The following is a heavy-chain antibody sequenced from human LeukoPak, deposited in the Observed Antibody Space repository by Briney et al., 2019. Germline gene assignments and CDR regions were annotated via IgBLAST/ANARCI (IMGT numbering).Heavy chain of an antibody. V-gene: IGHV3-48*03. Sequence: PGGSLRLSCAASGFTFSSYEMNWVRQAPGKGLEWVSYISSSGSTIYYADSVKGRFTISRDSAKNSLYLQMNSLRAEDTAVYYCARGAPTMTTVTTPLDYWGQGTLVTVSS. CDR3: ARGAPTMTTVTTPLDY. CDR2: ISSSGSTI. D-gene: IGHD4-11*01. J-gene: IGHJ4*02. CDR1: GFTFSSYE.